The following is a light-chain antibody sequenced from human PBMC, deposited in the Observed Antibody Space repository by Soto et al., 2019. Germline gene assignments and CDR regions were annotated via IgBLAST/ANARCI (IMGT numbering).Light chain of an antibody. Sequence: EIVLTQSPGTLSLSPGERATLPCRASQSVSSTYLAWYQQKPGQAPRLLIYGASSRATGIPDRFSGSGSGTHFTLTISRLEPEDFAVYYCQQYGSSGTFGQGTKVDIK. CDR3: QQYGSSGT. V-gene: IGKV3-20*01. CDR1: QSVSSTY. J-gene: IGKJ1*01. CDR2: GAS.